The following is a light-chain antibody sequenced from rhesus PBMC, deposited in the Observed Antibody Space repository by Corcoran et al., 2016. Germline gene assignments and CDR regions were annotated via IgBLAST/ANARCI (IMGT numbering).Light chain of an antibody. Sequence: DIQMTQSPSSLSASVGDRVTITCRARQGISSWLAWYQQKPGTAPKLLLYKASSLQSGAPSRFSGGGAGTDFTLTISSLQPEDFATYSCQQYNSAPPYSFGQGTKVEIK. V-gene: IGKV1-21*01. J-gene: IGKJ2*01. CDR1: QGISSW. CDR2: KAS. CDR3: QQYNSAPPYS.